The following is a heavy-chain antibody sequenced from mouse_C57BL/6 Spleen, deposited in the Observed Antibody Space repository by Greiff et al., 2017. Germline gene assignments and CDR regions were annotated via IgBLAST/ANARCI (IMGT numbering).Heavy chain of an antibody. CDR1: GYSITSGYY. CDR2: ISYDGSK. V-gene: IGHV3-6*01. CDR3: ARGGGYGNPFDV. J-gene: IGHJ1*03. Sequence: ESGPGLVKPSQSLSLTCSVTGYSITSGYYWNWIRQFPGNKLEWMGYISYDGSKNYNPSLKNRISITRDTSKNQFFLKLNSVTTEDTATYYCARGGGYGNPFDVWGTGTTVTVSS. D-gene: IGHD2-1*01.